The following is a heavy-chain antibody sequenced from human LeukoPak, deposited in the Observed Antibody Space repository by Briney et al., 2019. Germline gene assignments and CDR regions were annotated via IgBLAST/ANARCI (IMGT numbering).Heavy chain of an antibody. CDR3: ALRGYCSGNNCYSDY. V-gene: IGHV4-59*10. D-gene: IGHD2-15*01. CDR1: GFSFSSYA. Sequence: PGGSLRLSCAASGFSFSSYAMSWVRQAPGKGLEWIGRVYTSGSTNYNPSLKSRVTMSVDTSKNQFSLKLNSVTAADTAVYYCALRGYCSGNNCYSDYWGQGTLVTVSS. CDR2: VYTSGST. J-gene: IGHJ4*02.